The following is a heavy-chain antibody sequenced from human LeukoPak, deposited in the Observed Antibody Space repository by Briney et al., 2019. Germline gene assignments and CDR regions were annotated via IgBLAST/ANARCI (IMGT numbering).Heavy chain of an antibody. CDR1: GFTVSSNY. CDR2: IYSGGST. Sequence: GGSLRLSCAASGFTVSSNYMSWVRQAPGKGLEWGSVIYSGGSTYYADSVKGRFTISSDNSKNTLYLQMNSLRAEDTAVYYCASILLQQWLAFDYWGQGNLVTASS. V-gene: IGHV3-53*01. J-gene: IGHJ4*02. CDR3: ASILLQQWLAFDY. D-gene: IGHD6-19*01.